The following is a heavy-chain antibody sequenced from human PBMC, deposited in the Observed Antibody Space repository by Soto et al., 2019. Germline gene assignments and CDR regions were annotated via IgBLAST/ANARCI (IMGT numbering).Heavy chain of an antibody. D-gene: IGHD1-26*01. J-gene: IGHJ4*02. CDR3: ARHSPHTGSYYAFFDY. Sequence: GESLKISCETSGYSFTDYWITWVRQMPGKGLEWMGKIDPRDSYPNYGPSIQGHVTISIDKSSSTSYLQWSSLKASDTAMYYCARHSPHTGSYYAFFDYWGQGTQVTVSS. CDR2: IDPRDSYP. CDR1: GYSFTDYW. V-gene: IGHV5-10-1*01.